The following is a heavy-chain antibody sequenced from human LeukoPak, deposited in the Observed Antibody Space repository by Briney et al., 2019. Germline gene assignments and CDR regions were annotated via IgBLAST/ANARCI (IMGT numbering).Heavy chain of an antibody. CDR1: GYTFTSCY. CDR2: INPSGGST. D-gene: IGHD3-3*01. J-gene: IGHJ5*02. Sequence: GASVKVSCKASGYTFTSCYMHWVRQAPGQGLEWMGIINPSGGSTSYAQKFQGRVTMTRDTSTSTVYMELSSLRSEDTAVYYCARDVLRFLASNWFDPWGQGTLVTVSS. CDR3: ARDVLRFLASNWFDP. V-gene: IGHV1-46*03.